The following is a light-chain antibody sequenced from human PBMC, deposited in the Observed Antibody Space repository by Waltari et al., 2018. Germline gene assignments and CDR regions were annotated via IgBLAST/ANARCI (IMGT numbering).Light chain of an antibody. V-gene: IGKV1-12*02. CDR1: QDINKW. J-gene: IGKJ1*01. CDR3: QQANTNTFPPT. Sequence: DIQMTQSPSSVSASVGDRVTITCRASQDINKWLAWFQQTPGKAPKLLIYAASSLQSGVPSRFSGSGSGTHFTLTISSLQPEDFATYYCQQANTNTFPPTFGQGTKVEIK. CDR2: AAS.